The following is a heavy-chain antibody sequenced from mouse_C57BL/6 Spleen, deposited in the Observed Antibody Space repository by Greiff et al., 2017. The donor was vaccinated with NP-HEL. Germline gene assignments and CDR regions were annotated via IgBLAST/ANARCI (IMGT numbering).Heavy chain of an antibody. Sequence: QVHVQQSGAELARPGASVKLSCKASGYTFISYGISWVKQRTGQGLEWIGEIYPRSGDTYYNEKFKGKATLTADKSSSTAYMELRSLTSEDSAVYVCGREEVTTGFGDWGKGTLVTVSA. J-gene: IGHJ3*02. CDR2: IYPRSGDT. CDR3: GREEVTTGFGD. CDR1: GYTFISYG. D-gene: IGHD2-2*01. V-gene: IGHV1-81*01.